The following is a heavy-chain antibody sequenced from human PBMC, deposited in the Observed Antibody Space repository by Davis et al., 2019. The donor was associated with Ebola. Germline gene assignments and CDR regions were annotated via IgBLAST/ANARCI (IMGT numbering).Heavy chain of an antibody. D-gene: IGHD3-9*01. J-gene: IGHJ5*02. CDR2: IHPGDSDT. V-gene: IGHV5-51*01. Sequence: GESLKISCQGSGYSFTSYWIGWVRQMPGKGLEWMGIIHPGDSDTRYSPSFQGQVTISADKSISTAYLQWSSLKASDTAMYYCARSPHLYDNLTGYYPNWFDPWGQGTLVTVSS. CDR3: ARSPHLYDNLTGYYPNWFDP. CDR1: GYSFTSYW.